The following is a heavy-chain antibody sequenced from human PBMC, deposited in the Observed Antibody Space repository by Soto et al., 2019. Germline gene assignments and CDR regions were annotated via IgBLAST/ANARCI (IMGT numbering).Heavy chain of an antibody. Sequence: TLSLTCAVYGGSFSDSYWSWIRQPPGKGLEWIGEINHSGSTNYNPSLKSRVTISIDTSKNQFSLGLSSVTAADTAVYYCARVGAPWGQGTLVTVSS. CDR3: ARVGAP. J-gene: IGHJ5*02. CDR1: GGSFSDSY. V-gene: IGHV4-34*01. CDR2: INHSGST.